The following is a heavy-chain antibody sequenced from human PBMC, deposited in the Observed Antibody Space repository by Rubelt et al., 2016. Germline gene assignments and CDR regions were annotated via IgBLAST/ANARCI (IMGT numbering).Heavy chain of an antibody. J-gene: IGHJ6*02. CDR3: ASPPYDILTGYDYYYGMDV. D-gene: IGHD3-9*01. CDR1: GGTFSSYA. V-gene: IGHV1-69*06. Sequence: QVQLVQSGAAVKKPGSSVKVSCKASGGTFSSYAISWVRQAPGQGLEWMGGIIPIFGTANYAQKFQGRVTITADKSTSTAYMGLSSLGSEDTAVYYCASPPYDILTGYDYYYGMDVWGQGTTVTVSS. CDR2: IIPIFGTA.